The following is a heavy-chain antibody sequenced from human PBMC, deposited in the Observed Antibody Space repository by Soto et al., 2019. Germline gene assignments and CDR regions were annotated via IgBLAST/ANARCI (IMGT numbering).Heavy chain of an antibody. D-gene: IGHD2-15*01. Sequence: QVQLVESGGGVVQPGRSLRLSCAASGFPFSSYGMHWVRQAPGKGLEWVAHISYDGSNKHYTDSVKGRFTISRDNSKNMLSLQMSSLRAEDTAVYYCAGGQYYFHYCGQGTRVSVSS. J-gene: IGHJ4*02. V-gene: IGHV3-30*03. CDR3: AGGQYYFHY. CDR1: GFPFSSYG. CDR2: ISYDGSNK.